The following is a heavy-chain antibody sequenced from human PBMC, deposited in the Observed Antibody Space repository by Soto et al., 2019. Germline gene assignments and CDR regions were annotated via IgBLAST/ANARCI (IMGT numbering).Heavy chain of an antibody. V-gene: IGHV4-59*01. CDR1: GGSIIRYY. J-gene: IGHJ4*02. CDR2: IYYSGST. CDR3: ARDFYDSSGYYYGLSY. Sequence: SETLSLTCTVSGGSIIRYYWSWIRQPPGKGLEWIGYIYYSGSTNYNPSIKSRVTISVDTSKNQFSLKLSSVTAADTAVYYCARDFYDSSGYYYGLSYWGQGTLVTVSS. D-gene: IGHD3-22*01.